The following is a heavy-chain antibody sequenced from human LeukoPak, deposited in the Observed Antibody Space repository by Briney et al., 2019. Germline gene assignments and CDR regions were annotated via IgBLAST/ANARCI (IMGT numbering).Heavy chain of an antibody. Sequence: SVKVSCKASGGTFSSYAISWVRQAPGQGLEGMGGIIPIFGTANYAQRCQGRVTITTDESTRTAYMALSSLRSEDPAVYYCARDGDSIYCSSTSCPIWFDPWGQGTLVTVSS. CDR2: IIPIFGTA. D-gene: IGHD2-2*01. CDR1: GGTFSSYA. J-gene: IGHJ5*02. CDR3: ARDGDSIYCSSTSCPIWFDP. V-gene: IGHV1-69*05.